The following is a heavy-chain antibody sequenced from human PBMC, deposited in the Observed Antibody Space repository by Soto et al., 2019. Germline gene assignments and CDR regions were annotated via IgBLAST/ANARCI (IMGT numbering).Heavy chain of an antibody. CDR2: ISGSGGST. CDR3: AKASYSSSAGGDY. CDR1: GFTFSSYA. D-gene: IGHD6-6*01. V-gene: IGHV3-23*01. J-gene: IGHJ4*02. Sequence: GGSLRLSCAASGFTFSSYAMSWVRQAPGKGLEWVSAISGSGGSTYYADSVKGRFTISRDNSKNTLYPQMNSLRAEDTAVYYCAKASYSSSAGGDYWGQGTLVTVSS.